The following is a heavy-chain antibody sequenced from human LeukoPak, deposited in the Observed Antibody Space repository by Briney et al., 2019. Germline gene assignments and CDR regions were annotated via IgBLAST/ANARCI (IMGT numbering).Heavy chain of an antibody. V-gene: IGHV4-59*08. CDR3: ARVWTTVTTSAFDI. CDR1: GGSISSYY. J-gene: IGHJ3*02. D-gene: IGHD4-17*01. Sequence: SETLSLTCTVSGGSISSYYWSWIRQPPGKGVEWIGYIYYSGSTNYNPSLKSRVTISVDTSKNQFSLKLSSVTAADTAVYYCARVWTTVTTSAFDIWGQGTMVTVSS. CDR2: IYYSGST.